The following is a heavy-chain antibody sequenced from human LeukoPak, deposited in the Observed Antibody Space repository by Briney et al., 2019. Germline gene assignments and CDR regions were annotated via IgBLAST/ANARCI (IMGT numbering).Heavy chain of an antibody. V-gene: IGHV1-8*01. CDR2: MNPNSGNT. Sequence: ASVKVSCKASGYTFTSYDINWVRQATGQGLEWMGWMNPNSGNTGYAQKFQGRVTMTRNTSISTAYMELSSLRSEDTAVYYCARVSRRSRFLDYWGQGTLVTVSS. CDR3: ARVSRRSRFLDY. D-gene: IGHD2-2*01. J-gene: IGHJ4*02. CDR1: GYTFTSYD.